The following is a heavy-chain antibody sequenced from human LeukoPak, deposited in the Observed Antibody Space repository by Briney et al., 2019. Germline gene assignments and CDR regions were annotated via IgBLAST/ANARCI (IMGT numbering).Heavy chain of an antibody. Sequence: SETLSLSCTVSGGSISSYYWSWIRQPPGKGLEWIGYIYTSGSTNYNPSLKSRVTISVDTSKNQFSLKLSSVTAADTAVYFCARPDPVLDDFSDIWGLGTMLTVSS. CDR1: GGSISSYY. CDR3: ARPDPVLDDFSDI. D-gene: IGHD3/OR15-3a*01. CDR2: IYTSGST. V-gene: IGHV4-4*09. J-gene: IGHJ3*02.